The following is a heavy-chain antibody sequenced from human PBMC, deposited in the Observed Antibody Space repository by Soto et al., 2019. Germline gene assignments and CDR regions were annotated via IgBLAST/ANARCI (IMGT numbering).Heavy chain of an antibody. D-gene: IGHD3-3*01. J-gene: IGHJ4*02. CDR1: GYTFTSYG. V-gene: IGHV1-18*01. CDR3: ARDASPYDFWSGYSL. CDR2: ISTYNGNT. Sequence: QVQLVQSGAEVKKPGASVKVSCKASGYTFTSYGINWVRQAPGQGLEWMGWISTYNGNTNYAQNLQGRVTVTTDTSTTTAYMELRSLRSDDTAVYYCARDASPYDFWSGYSLWGQGTLVTVSS.